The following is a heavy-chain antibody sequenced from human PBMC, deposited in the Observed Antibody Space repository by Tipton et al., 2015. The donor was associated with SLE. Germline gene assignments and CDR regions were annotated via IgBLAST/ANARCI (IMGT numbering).Heavy chain of an antibody. D-gene: IGHD2-15*01. V-gene: IGHV1-2*06. J-gene: IGHJ4*02. CDR1: GYTFINYY. CDR3: ARDSYGSCGQ. Sequence: QLVQSGAEVKKPEASVKVSCKTSGYTFINYYIHWVRQAPGQGLEWMGRINPNGGGTDYVQKFQGRVIMTRDPSINTAYLELSSLRSDDTAVYYCARDSYGSCGQWGQGTLVTVSS. CDR2: INPNGGGT.